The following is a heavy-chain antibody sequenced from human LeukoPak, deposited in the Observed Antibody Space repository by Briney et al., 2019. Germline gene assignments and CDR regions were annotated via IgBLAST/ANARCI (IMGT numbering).Heavy chain of an antibody. D-gene: IGHD3-9*01. Sequence: SETLSLTCAVYGGSFSGYYWSWIRQPPGKGLEWIGEINQSGSTNYNPSLKSRVTISVDTSKNQFSLKLSSVTAADTAVYYCARIPYYDILTGYSNYYYYGMDVWGQGTTVTVSS. CDR1: GGSFSGYY. V-gene: IGHV4-34*01. CDR3: ARIPYYDILTGYSNYYYYGMDV. CDR2: INQSGST. J-gene: IGHJ6*02.